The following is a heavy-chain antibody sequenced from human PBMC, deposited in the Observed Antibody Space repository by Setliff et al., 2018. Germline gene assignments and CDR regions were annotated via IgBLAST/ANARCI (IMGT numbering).Heavy chain of an antibody. J-gene: IGHJ6*03. CDR1: GDSISNSNYY. CDR3: ARMSGFQYMDV. D-gene: IGHD3-3*01. V-gene: IGHV4-39*01. CDR2: IYHSGNT. Sequence: KTSETLSLTCTVSGDSISNSNYYWGWIRQPPGEGLEWIGNIYHSGNTYYTPSLKSRVTISVDSSKSQFSLKMTSVTAADTAVYYCARMSGFQYMDVWGKGTTVTVSS.